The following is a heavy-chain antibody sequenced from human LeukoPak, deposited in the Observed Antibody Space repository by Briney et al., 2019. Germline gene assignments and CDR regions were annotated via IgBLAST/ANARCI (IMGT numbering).Heavy chain of an antibody. V-gene: IGHV4-59*01. J-gene: IGHJ3*02. CDR3: ARVLYYDNPGNAFDI. D-gene: IGHD3-22*01. CDR2: IYYSGST. CDR1: GGSFSGYY. Sequence: SETLSLTCAVYGGSFSGYYWSWIRQPPGKGLEWIGYIYYSGSTNYNPSLKSRVTISVDTSKNQFSLKLSSVTAADTAVYYCARVLYYDNPGNAFDIWGQGTMVTVSS.